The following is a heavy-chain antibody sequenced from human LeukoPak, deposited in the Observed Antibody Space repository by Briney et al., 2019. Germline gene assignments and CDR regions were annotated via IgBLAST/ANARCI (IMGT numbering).Heavy chain of an antibody. Sequence: PGGSLRLSCAASGFTFSSYAMSWVRQAPGKGLEWVSTISGSGGSTYYADSVKGRFTISRDNSKNTLYLQMNSLRAEDTAVYYCAKRGTPGTFYYFDYRGQGTLVTVSS. V-gene: IGHV3-23*01. CDR1: GFTFSSYA. CDR3: AKRGTPGTFYYFDY. J-gene: IGHJ4*02. CDR2: ISGSGGST. D-gene: IGHD1-7*01.